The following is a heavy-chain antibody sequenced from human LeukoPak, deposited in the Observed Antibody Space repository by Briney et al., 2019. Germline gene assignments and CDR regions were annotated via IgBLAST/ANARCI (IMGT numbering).Heavy chain of an antibody. CDR1: GGTFSSYA. CDR3: ARDLNYLYGMDV. D-gene: IGHD4-11*01. J-gene: IGHJ6*02. Sequence: SVKVSCKASGGTFSSYAISWVRQAPGQGLKWMGGIIPIFGTANYAQKFQGRVTITADESTSTAYMELSSLRSEDTAVYYCARDLNYLYGMDVWGQGTTVTVSS. V-gene: IGHV1-69*13. CDR2: IIPIFGTA.